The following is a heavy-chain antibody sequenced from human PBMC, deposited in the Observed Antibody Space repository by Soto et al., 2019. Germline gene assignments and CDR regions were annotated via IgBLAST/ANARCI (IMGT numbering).Heavy chain of an antibody. CDR1: GYTFTGYY. J-gene: IGHJ4*02. V-gene: IGHV1-2*04. CDR3: ARAELRWFEGGYLDY. D-gene: IGHD2-21*01. Sequence: ASVKVSCKASGYTFTGYYMHWVRQAPGQGLEWMGWINPNSGGTNYAQKFQGWVTMTRDTSISTAYMELSRLRSDDTAVYYCARAELRWFEGGYLDYWGQGTLVTVSS. CDR2: INPNSGGT.